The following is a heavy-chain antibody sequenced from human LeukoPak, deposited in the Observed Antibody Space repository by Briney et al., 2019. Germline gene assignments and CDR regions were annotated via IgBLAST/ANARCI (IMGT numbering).Heavy chain of an antibody. CDR2: ISAYNGNT. CDR1: GYTFTSYG. Sequence: ASVTVSCTASGYTFTSYGISWVRQAPGQGLEWMGWISAYNGNTNYAQKLQGRVTMTTDTSTSTAYMELRSLRSDDTAVYYCAVYYDSSGYHDYWGQGTLVTVSS. CDR3: AVYYDSSGYHDY. D-gene: IGHD3-22*01. J-gene: IGHJ4*02. V-gene: IGHV1-18*01.